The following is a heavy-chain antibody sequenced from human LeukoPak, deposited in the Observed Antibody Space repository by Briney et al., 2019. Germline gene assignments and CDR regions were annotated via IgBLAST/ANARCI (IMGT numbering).Heavy chain of an antibody. J-gene: IGHJ6*03. Sequence: ASVKVSCKASGYTFTSYDINWVRQATGQGLEWMGWINPNSGGTNYAQKFQGRVTMTRDTSISTAYMELSRLRSDDTAVYYCARVREKWELLRGYYYYYMDVWGKGTTVTVSS. CDR3: ARVREKWELLRGYYYYYMDV. V-gene: IGHV1-2*02. D-gene: IGHD1-26*01. CDR2: INPNSGGT. CDR1: GYTFTSYD.